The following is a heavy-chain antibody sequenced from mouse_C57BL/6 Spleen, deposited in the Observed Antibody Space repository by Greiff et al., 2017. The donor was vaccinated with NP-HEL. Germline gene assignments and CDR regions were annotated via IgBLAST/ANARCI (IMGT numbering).Heavy chain of an antibody. Sequence: EVQLQESGPELVKPGASVKIPCKASGYTFTDYNMDWVKQSHGKSLEWIGDINPNNGGTISNQKFKGKATLTVDKSSSTDYMELRSLTSEDTAVYDCARSPLITTVVATEYFEVWGTGTTVTVSS. D-gene: IGHD1-1*01. CDR1: GYTFTDYN. CDR2: INPNNGGT. V-gene: IGHV1-18*01. CDR3: ARSPLITTVVATEYFEV. J-gene: IGHJ1*03.